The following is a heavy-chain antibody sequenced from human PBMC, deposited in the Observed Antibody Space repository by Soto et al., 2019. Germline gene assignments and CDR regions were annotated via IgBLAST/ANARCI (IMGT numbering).Heavy chain of an antibody. D-gene: IGHD3-16*01. CDR3: ARSFYYDYVWGSYNYFDY. J-gene: IGHJ4*02. Sequence: PSETQSLTCTVSGGSISRSSYYWGWIRQPPGKGLEWLCSTYYSRSTPYNPFLKSRLTTSVDTSKNQFSLKLRSVTAADTAVYYCARSFYYDYVWGSYNYFDYWGQGTLVNVS. V-gene: IGHV4-39*01. CDR2: TYYSRST. CDR1: GGSISRSSYY.